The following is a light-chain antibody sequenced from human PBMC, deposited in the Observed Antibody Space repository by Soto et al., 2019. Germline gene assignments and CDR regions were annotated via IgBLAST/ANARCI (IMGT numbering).Light chain of an antibody. Sequence: DIQMTQSPSSLSASVGDRVTITCRASQGISNYLAWYQQKPGKVPKLLIYASSTLQSGVPSRFSGSGSATDFTLTISSLQPEDVATYYCQKYNSAPTFGQGTKVEIK. J-gene: IGKJ1*01. CDR1: QGISNY. CDR3: QKYNSAPT. CDR2: ASS. V-gene: IGKV1-27*01.